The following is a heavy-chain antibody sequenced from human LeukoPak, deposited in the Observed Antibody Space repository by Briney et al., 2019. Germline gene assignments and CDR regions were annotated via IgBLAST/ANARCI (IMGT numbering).Heavy chain of an antibody. CDR2: IYYSGST. V-gene: IGHV4-39*02. J-gene: IGHJ1*01. Sequence: SETLSLTCTVSGGSISSSSYYWGWIRQPPGKGLEWIGSIYYSGSTYYNPSLKSRVTISVDTSKNQFSLKLSSVTAADTAVYYCAREWHYYDSSGYFSQHWGQGTLVTVSS. D-gene: IGHD3-22*01. CDR1: GGSISSSSYY. CDR3: AREWHYYDSSGYFSQH.